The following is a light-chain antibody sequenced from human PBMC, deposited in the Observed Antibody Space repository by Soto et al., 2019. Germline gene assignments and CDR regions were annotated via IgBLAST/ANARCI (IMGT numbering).Light chain of an antibody. CDR1: GSGIGPAFH. Sequence: QSVLTQPHSVSGAPGQRVTISCTGSGSGIGPAFHVHWYQQLPGTAPQLLIYANSNRPSGVPDRFSGSKSGTSASLAIAGLQAEDEADYYCQSYDSSLGGSVFGTGTQLTVL. CDR3: QSYDSSLGGSV. CDR2: ANS. J-gene: IGLJ1*01. V-gene: IGLV1-40*01.